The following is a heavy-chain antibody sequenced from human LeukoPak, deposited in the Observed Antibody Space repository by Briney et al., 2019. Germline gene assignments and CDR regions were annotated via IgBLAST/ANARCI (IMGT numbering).Heavy chain of an antibody. Sequence: GGSLRLSCAASGFTFSSYWMSWVRQAPGKGLEWVANINKDGGEKYYTDSVKGRLTISRDNSKDTLFLQMNSLRAEDTAVYYCAREGPRGNSQFDYWGQGTLVTVSS. CDR1: GFTFSSYW. CDR3: AREGPRGNSQFDY. J-gene: IGHJ4*02. CDR2: INKDGGEK. D-gene: IGHD2/OR15-2a*01. V-gene: IGHV3-7*01.